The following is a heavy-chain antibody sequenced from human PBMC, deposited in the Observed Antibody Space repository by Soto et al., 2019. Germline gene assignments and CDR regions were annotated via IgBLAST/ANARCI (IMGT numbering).Heavy chain of an antibody. CDR2: INAGNGNT. D-gene: IGHD5-12*01. V-gene: IGHV1-3*05. CDR3: AREGYSGCCFDY. J-gene: IGHJ4*02. Sequence: QVQLVQSGAEEKKPGASVKVSCKASGYTFTSYAMHWVRQAPGQRLEWMGWINAGNGNTKYSQKFQGRVTITRDTSASTAYMELSSMRSEDTSVYFCAREGYSGCCFDYWGQGALVTVSS. CDR1: GYTFTSYA.